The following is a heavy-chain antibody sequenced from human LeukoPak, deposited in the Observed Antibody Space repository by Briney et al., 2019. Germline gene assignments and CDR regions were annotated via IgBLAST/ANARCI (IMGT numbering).Heavy chain of an antibody. Sequence: GASVKVSCKTSGYTFSGYHLHWVRQAPGQGLEWMGWINPKTGDTKYVQKFQGRVTMTGDTSISTAYMELSRLTSDDTAIYYCTRDSYYYESSAETNNVFDVWGQGTMVTVSS. D-gene: IGHD3-22*01. CDR3: TRDSYYYESSAETNNVFDV. CDR2: INPKTGDT. CDR1: GYTFSGYH. V-gene: IGHV1-2*02. J-gene: IGHJ3*01.